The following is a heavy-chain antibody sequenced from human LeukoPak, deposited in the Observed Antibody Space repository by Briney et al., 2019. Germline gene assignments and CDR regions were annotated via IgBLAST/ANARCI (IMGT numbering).Heavy chain of an antibody. J-gene: IGHJ4*02. Sequence: GGSLRLSCAASGFTFSSYAMSWVRQAPGKGLEWVSGISGGGTNTYHADSVKGRFGISRDNSKNTLYLQMNSLRADDTAVYYCAKARGYNYGYSSDCWGQGTLVTVSS. V-gene: IGHV3-23*01. CDR3: AKARGYNYGYSSDC. D-gene: IGHD5-18*01. CDR1: GFTFSSYA. CDR2: ISGGGTNT.